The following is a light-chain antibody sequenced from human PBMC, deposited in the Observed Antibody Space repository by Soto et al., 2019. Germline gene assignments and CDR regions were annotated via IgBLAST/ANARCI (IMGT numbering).Light chain of an antibody. V-gene: IGKV3-15*01. CDR3: QNYGNSPWT. CDR2: GAS. CDR1: QSVSSN. J-gene: IGKJ1*01. Sequence: EIVMTQSPVTLSVSPGERATLSCRASQSVSSNLAWYQQRPGQAPRLLIYGASTRAAGIPARFSGSGSETDFTLTISGLEPEDFAVYYCQNYGNSPWTFGQGTKVDIK.